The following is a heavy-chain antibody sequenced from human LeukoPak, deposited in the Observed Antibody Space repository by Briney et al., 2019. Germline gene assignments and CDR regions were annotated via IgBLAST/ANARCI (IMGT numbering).Heavy chain of an antibody. CDR2: IPYSGST. Sequence: SETLSLTCTVSGDSISSSSYYWGWIRQPPGKGLEWIGSIPYSGSTYYNPSLKSRVTISVDTPKNQFSLKLSSVTAADTAVYYCAKDTINHPTVTTSRGLDYWGQGTLVPVSS. D-gene: IGHD4-11*01. CDR1: GDSISSSSYY. CDR3: AKDTINHPTVTTSRGLDY. J-gene: IGHJ4*02. V-gene: IGHV4-39*07.